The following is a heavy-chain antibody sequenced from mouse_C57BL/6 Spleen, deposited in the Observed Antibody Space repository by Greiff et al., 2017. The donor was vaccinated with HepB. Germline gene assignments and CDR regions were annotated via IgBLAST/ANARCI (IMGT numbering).Heavy chain of an antibody. D-gene: IGHD1-1*02. CDR2: ISSGGDYI. Sequence: EVQVVESGEGLVKPGGSLKLSCAASGFTFSSYAMSWVRQTPEKRLEWVAYISSGGDYIYYADTVKGRFTISRDNARNTLYLQMSSLKSEDTAMYYCTREYYAYYYAMDYWGQGTSVTVSS. J-gene: IGHJ4*01. CDR3: TREYYAYYYAMDY. CDR1: GFTFSSYA. V-gene: IGHV5-9-1*02.